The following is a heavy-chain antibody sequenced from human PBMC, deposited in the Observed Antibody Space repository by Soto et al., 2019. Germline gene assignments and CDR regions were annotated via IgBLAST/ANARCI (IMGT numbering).Heavy chain of an antibody. CDR3: ATDIVVVPAAAGAFDI. CDR2: VDPEDGET. CDR1: GYTFTDYY. D-gene: IGHD2-2*01. J-gene: IGHJ3*02. V-gene: IGHV1-69-2*01. Sequence: ASVKVSCKVSGYTFTDYYMHWVQQAPGKGLEWMGLVDPEDGETIYAEKFQGRVTITADTSTDTAYMELSSLRSEDTAVYYCATDIVVVPAAAGAFDIWGQGTMVTVSS.